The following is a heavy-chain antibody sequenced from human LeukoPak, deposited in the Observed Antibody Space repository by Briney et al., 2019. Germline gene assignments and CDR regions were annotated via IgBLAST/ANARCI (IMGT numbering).Heavy chain of an antibody. D-gene: IGHD1-14*01. V-gene: IGHV1-18*01. J-gene: IGHJ1*01. Sequence: GASVKVSCKASGYTFTDFGFIWVRQAPGQGLEWMGWVSTYNGDTDYAKKFQDRVTMTTESSTQTTFMELRNLRSHDTAVYYCARAESMALYFLYWGQGTLVSVSS. CDR2: VSTYNGDT. CDR3: ARAESMALYFLY. CDR1: GYTFTDFG.